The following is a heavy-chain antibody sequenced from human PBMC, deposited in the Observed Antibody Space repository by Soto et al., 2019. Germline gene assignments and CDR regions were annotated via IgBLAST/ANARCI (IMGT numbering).Heavy chain of an antibody. Sequence: QVHLVQSGAEVKKPGASVKVSCKCSGYNFTSYGITWVRQAPGQGLEWRGWISAHNDNTHYAQKLQGRVTVTRDTSTSTAYMVLMSLRSDATAVYYCARGRYGDYWGQGDLVTGSS. V-gene: IGHV1-18*01. D-gene: IGHD1-1*01. CDR3: ARGRYGDY. CDR2: ISAHNDNT. CDR1: GYNFTSYG. J-gene: IGHJ4*02.